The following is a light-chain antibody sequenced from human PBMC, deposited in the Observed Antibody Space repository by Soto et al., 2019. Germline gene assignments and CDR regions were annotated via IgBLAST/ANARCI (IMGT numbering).Light chain of an antibody. CDR2: RND. CDR1: TSNLGSNF. CDR3: AAWDDSLSGVV. J-gene: IGLJ3*02. V-gene: IGLV1-47*01. Sequence: QSVVTQPPSASGTPGQRVTISCSGSTSNLGSNFVYWYQQVPGAAPKLLISRNDQRPSRVPDRFSGSKSGTSASLAISGLRSEDEADYHCAAWDDSLSGVVFGGGTKVTVL.